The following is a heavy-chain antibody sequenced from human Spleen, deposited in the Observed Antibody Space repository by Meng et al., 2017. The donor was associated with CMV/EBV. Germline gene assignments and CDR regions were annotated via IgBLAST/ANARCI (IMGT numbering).Heavy chain of an antibody. V-gene: IGHV4-39*01. J-gene: IGHJ5*02. CDR1: SSSYY. CDR2: IYYSGST. D-gene: IGHD2-2*01. CDR3: ASQELGYCSSTSCLKSQFDP. Sequence: SSSYYWGWIRQPPGKGLEWIGSIYYSGSTYYNPSLKSRVTISVDTSKNQFSLKLSSVTAADTAVYYCASQELGYCSSTSCLKSQFDPWGQGTLVTVSS.